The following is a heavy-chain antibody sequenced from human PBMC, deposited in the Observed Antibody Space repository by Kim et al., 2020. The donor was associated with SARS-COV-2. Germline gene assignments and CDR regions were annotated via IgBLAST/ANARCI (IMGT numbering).Heavy chain of an antibody. J-gene: IGHJ4*02. D-gene: IGHD3-10*01. CDR1: GGSISSSSYY. V-gene: IGHV4-39*01. Sequence: SETLSLTCTVSGGSISSSSYYWGWIRQPPGKGLEWIGSIYYSGSTYYNPSLKSRVTISVDTSKNQFSLKLSSVTAADTAVYYCARHLARYYYGSGSYNWGQGTLVTVSS. CDR2: IYYSGST. CDR3: ARHLARYYYGSGSYN.